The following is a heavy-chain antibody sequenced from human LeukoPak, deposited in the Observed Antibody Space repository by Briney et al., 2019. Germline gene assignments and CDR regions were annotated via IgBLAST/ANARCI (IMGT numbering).Heavy chain of an antibody. CDR1: GYTFTSYH. Sequence: EASVTVSCKASGYTFTSYHINWVRQPTGQGLEWVGWMNPNNSDIGYAQKFQGRVTMTRNTSIGTSYMELSSLRSEDTAIYYCVRVPPGTTIYAYWGQGTLVTVSS. CDR3: VRVPPGTTIYAY. V-gene: IGHV1-8*02. J-gene: IGHJ4*02. CDR2: MNPNNSDI. D-gene: IGHD1-14*01.